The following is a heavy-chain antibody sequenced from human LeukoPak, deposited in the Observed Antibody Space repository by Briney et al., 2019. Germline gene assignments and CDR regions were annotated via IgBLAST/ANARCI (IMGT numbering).Heavy chain of an antibody. J-gene: IGHJ6*03. V-gene: IGHV3-9*01. CDR2: ISWNSNTI. D-gene: IGHD1-26*01. Sequence: GGSLRLSCAASGFIFDDYAMHWVREAPGKGLEWVSGISWNSNTIGYADSVKGRFTISRDNAKNSLYLQMNSLRPEDTALYYCVKDAGGYYYYMGVWGKGTTVTISS. CDR1: GFIFDDYA. CDR3: VKDAGGYYYYMGV.